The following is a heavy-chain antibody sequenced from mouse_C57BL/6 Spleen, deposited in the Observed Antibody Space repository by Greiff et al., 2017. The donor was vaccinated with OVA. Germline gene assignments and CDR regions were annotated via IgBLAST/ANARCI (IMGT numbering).Heavy chain of an antibody. J-gene: IGHJ2*01. CDR1: GYTFTSYW. CDR2: IHPNSGST. CDR3: ARLYYYGSFDY. Sequence: QVQLQQPGAELVKPGASVKLSCKASGYTFTSYWMHWVKQRPGQGLEWIGMIHPNSGSTNYNEKFKSKATLTVDKSSSTAYMQLSSLTSEDSAVYYCARLYYYGSFDYWGQGTTLTVSS. D-gene: IGHD1-1*01. V-gene: IGHV1-64*01.